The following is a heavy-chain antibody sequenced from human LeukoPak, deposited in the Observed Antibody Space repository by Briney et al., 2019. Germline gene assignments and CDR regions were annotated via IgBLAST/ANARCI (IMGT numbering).Heavy chain of an antibody. V-gene: IGHV4-34*01. D-gene: IGHD2-15*01. J-gene: IGHJ6*03. CDR2: INHSGST. Sequence: GSLRLSCAASGFTFISYSMNWIRQPPGKGLEWIGEINHSGSTNYNPSLKSRVTISVDTSKNQFSLKLSSVTAADTAVYYCARGSWGSYCSGGSCYSTDYYYMDVWGKGTTVTVSS. CDR3: ARGSWGSYCSGGSCYSTDYYYMDV. CDR1: GFTFISYS.